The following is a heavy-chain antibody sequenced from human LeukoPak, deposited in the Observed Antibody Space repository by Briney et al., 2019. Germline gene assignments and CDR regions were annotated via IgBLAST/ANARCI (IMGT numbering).Heavy chain of an antibody. D-gene: IGHD3-22*01. CDR3: ARDGGGYYDSSGEWGDY. CDR2: ISSSSSYI. CDR1: GFTFSSYS. V-gene: IGHV3-21*01. J-gene: IGHJ4*02. Sequence: GGSLRLSCAASGFTFSSYSMNWVRQAPGKGLEWVSSISSSSSYIYYADSVKGRFTISRDNAKNSLYLHMNSLRAEDTAVYYCARDGGGYYDSSGEWGDYWGQGTLVTVSS.